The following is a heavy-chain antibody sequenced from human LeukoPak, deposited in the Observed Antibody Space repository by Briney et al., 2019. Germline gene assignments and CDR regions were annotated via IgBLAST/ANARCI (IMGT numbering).Heavy chain of an antibody. CDR2: IKQDGSEK. CDR1: GFTFSSNW. D-gene: IGHD3-3*01. CDR3: ARQRFGDV. Sequence: GGSLRLSCGASGFTFSSNWMTRVRQAPGKGLEWVANIKQDGSEKNYVDSVKGRFTISRDNAKNSLYLQMNSLRAEDTAVYYCARQRFGDVWGKGTTVTVSS. V-gene: IGHV3-7*02. J-gene: IGHJ6*04.